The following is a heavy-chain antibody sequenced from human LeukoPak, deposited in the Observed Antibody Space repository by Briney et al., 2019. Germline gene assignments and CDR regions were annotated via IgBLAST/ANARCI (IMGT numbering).Heavy chain of an antibody. CDR2: IYYSGST. CDR1: GGYISSYY. CDR3: ARLSSGYYMDV. V-gene: IGHV4-39*07. Sequence: SETLSLTCTVSGGYISSYYWGRIRQPPGKGLEWIGSIYYSGSTYYNPSLKSRVTISVDTSKNQFSLKLSSVTAADTAVYYCARLSSGYYMDVWGKGTTVTVSS. D-gene: IGHD3-22*01. J-gene: IGHJ6*04.